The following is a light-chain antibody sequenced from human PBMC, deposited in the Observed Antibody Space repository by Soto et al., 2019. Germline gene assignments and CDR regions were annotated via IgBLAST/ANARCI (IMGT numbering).Light chain of an antibody. CDR2: EVT. J-gene: IGLJ1*01. CDR3: SSYTSTSTLYV. Sequence: QSVLTQPASVSGSPGQSITISCIGTSSDIGAYNYVSWYQQHPGKVPKLMIYEVTNRPSGLSNRFSGSKSGNTASLTISGLQAEGEADYFCSSYTSTSTLYVFGTGTKVTVL. V-gene: IGLV2-14*01. CDR1: SSDIGAYNY.